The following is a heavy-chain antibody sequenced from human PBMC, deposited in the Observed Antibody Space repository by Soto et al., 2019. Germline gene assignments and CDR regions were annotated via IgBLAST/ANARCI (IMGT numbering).Heavy chain of an antibody. CDR1: GFIFSDYA. CDR2: IXYXGXXX. D-gene: IGHD3-10*01. V-gene: IGHV3-23*01. J-gene: IGHJ4*02. Sequence: GGSLRLSCSGAGFIFSDYAMSWVRQAPGKGLEWVTSIXYXGXXXYXXXSVKGRFTISRDNSKHTLFLLMNGLRADDAAVYYCAASESYHKAAYWGQGALVTVSS. CDR3: AASESYHKAAY.